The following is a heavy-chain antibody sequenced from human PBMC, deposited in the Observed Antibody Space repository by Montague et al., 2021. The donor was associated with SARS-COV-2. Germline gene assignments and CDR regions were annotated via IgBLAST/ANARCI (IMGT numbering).Heavy chain of an antibody. CDR1: GFPFRIYA. D-gene: IGHD3-16*01. V-gene: IGHV3-23*01. CDR3: VKDSCYPNTVCSGVFFGY. CDR2: IIEPGGAA. J-gene: IGHJ4*02. Sequence: SLRLSCAASGFPFRIYAMSWVCQAPGEGLEWVSGIIEPGGAALYADSVKGRFTIFRDRSTNKLYLQMNSLRAEDTALYYCVKDSCYPNTVCSGVFFGYWGQGILVTVSS.